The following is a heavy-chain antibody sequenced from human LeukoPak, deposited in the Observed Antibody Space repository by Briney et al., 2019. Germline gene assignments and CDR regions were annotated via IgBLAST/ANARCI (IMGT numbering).Heavy chain of an antibody. D-gene: IGHD1-26*01. V-gene: IGHV3-13*04. CDR3: ARGGVGATVDY. CDR2: IGTAGDT. Sequence: GGSLRLSCAASGFAFSSYDMHWVRQATGKGLEWVSAIGTAGDTYYPGSVKGRFTISRENAKNSLYLQMNSLRAGDTALYYCARGGVGATVDYWGQGTLVTVSS. J-gene: IGHJ4*02. CDR1: GFAFSSYD.